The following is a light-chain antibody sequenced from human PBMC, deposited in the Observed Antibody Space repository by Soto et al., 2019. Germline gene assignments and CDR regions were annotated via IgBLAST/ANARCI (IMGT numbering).Light chain of an antibody. CDR3: QQYNKWTRT. CDR1: QSVSSN. Sequence: VVLAAFPVLPCLSPGESATLSCRASQSVSSNLAWYQQKPGQAPRLLIYGASTRATGIPARFSGSGSGTEFTLTISSLQSEDFAVYYCQQYNKWTRTFGPGTKVEIK. V-gene: IGKV3-15*01. J-gene: IGKJ2*01. CDR2: GAS.